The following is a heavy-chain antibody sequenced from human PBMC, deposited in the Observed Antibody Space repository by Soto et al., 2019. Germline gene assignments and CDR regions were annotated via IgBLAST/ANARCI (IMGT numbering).Heavy chain of an antibody. CDR2: INHSGST. D-gene: IGHD5-12*01. V-gene: IGHV4-34*01. CDR1: GGSFSGYY. J-gene: IGHJ4*02. CDR3: ARGLRGYSGYDYWRGFYYFDY. Sequence: QVQLQQWGAGLLKPSETLSLTCAVYGGSFSGYYWSWIRQPPGKGLEWIGEINHSGSTNYNPSLKSRVTISVDTSKNQFSLKLSSVTAADTAVYYCARGLRGYSGYDYWRGFYYFDYWGQGTLVTVSS.